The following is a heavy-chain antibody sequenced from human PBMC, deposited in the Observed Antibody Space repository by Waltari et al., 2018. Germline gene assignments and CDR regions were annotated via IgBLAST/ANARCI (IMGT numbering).Heavy chain of an antibody. CDR3: ARVAVAGTCDY. V-gene: IGHV3-30*01. J-gene: IGHJ4*02. D-gene: IGHD6-19*01. Sequence: QVQLVESGGGVVQPGRSLRLSCAASGFTFSSYAMNWDRQAPGKGLEWVAVISYVGSNKYYADSLKGRVTISRDNSKNTLYLQMNSLRAEDTAVYYCARVAVAGTCDYWGQGTLVTVSS. CDR1: GFTFSSYA. CDR2: ISYVGSNK.